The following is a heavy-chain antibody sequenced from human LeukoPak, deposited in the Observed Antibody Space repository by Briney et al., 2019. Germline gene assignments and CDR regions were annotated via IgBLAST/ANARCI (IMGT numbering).Heavy chain of an antibody. CDR2: IYHSGST. V-gene: IGHV4-30-2*01. J-gene: IGHJ5*02. Sequence: SQTLSLTCAVSGGSISSGGYSWSWIRQPPGKGLEWIGYIYHSGSTYYNPSLKSRVTISVDRSKNQFSLKLSSVTAADTAVYYCARGYQLLSYWFDLWGQGTLVTVSS. CDR1: GGSISSGGYS. CDR3: ARGYQLLSYWFDL. D-gene: IGHD2-2*01.